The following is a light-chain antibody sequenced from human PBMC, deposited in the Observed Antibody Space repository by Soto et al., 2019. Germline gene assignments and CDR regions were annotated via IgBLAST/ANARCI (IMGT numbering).Light chain of an antibody. CDR3: QQYYISPPT. Sequence: DIVMIQSPDSLAVSLGERATINCKSSQSVLYSSNNKNYLAWYQQKPGHPPKLLIYWASTRESGVPDRFSGSGSGTDFTLTISSLQTEDVAVYYCQQYYISPPTFGQGTKVEIK. CDR1: QSVLYSSNNKNY. CDR2: WAS. J-gene: IGKJ1*01. V-gene: IGKV4-1*01.